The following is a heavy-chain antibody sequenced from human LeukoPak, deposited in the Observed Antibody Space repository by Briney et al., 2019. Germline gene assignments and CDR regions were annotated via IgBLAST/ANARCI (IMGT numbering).Heavy chain of an antibody. J-gene: IGHJ3*02. V-gene: IGHV4-34*01. D-gene: IGHD3-9*01. CDR2: INHSGST. CDR3: ARGVVRYFDWLSHDAFDI. CDR1: GGSFSGYY. Sequence: SETLTLTCAVYGGSFSGYYWRWIRQPPGKGLEWIGEINHSGSTNYNPSLKSRVTISVDTSKNQFSLKLSSVTAADTAVYYCARGVVRYFDWLSHDAFDIWGQGTMVTVSS.